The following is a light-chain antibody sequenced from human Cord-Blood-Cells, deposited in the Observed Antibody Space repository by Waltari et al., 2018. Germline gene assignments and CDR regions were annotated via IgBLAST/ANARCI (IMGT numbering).Light chain of an antibody. CDR2: DVR. CDR3: RSYTSSSTHV. CDR1: SSDVGGYNY. J-gene: IGLJ1*01. V-gene: IGLV2-14*01. Sequence: QSALTQPASVSGSPGQSITISCTGTSSDVGGYNYVSWYQQHPGKAPKLRIYDVRNRPSGVCNRFSGAKSGNTASLTISGLQAEDEADYYCRSYTSSSTHVFGTGTKVTVL.